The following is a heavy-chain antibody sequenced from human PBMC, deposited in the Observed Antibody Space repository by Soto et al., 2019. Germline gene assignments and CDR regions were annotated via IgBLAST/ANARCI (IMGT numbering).Heavy chain of an antibody. CDR3: ARQNIVVVPAASPLYYYYGMDV. CDR1: GYSFTSYW. J-gene: IGHJ6*02. D-gene: IGHD2-2*01. Sequence: GASLKISCKGSGYSFTSYWIGWVRQMPGKGLEWMGIIYPGDSDTRYSPSFQGQVTISADKSISTAYLQWSSLKASDTAMYYCARQNIVVVPAASPLYYYYGMDVWGQGTTVTVSS. CDR2: IYPGDSDT. V-gene: IGHV5-51*01.